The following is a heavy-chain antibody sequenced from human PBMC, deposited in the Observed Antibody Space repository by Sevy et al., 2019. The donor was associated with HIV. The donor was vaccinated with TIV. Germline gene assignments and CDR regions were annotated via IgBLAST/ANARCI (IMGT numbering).Heavy chain of an antibody. CDR1: GFTFSTYG. Sequence: GGSLRLSCAASGFTFSTYGMHWVRQAPGRGLEWVAFMRFDGTIKYHRDSVKGRFSISRDNSKNTLYLQMNSLRVEDTAVYFCAKGLHIVEVPAAIDYYYGMDVWGQGTTVTVSS. V-gene: IGHV3-30*02. J-gene: IGHJ6*02. CDR3: AKGLHIVEVPAAIDYYYGMDV. D-gene: IGHD2-2*01. CDR2: MRFDGTIK.